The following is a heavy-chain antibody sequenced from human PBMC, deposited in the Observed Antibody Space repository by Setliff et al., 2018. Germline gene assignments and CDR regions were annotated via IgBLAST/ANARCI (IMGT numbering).Heavy chain of an antibody. Sequence: ASVKVSCKASGYTFNIYPMHWVRQAPGQRPEWMGWINTGSGVARYSHNFQGRVTFTRDTSATTAYMDPSSLMSEDTAVYYCATTLEGCGDDCWTIKHWGQGTLVTVSS. CDR2: INTGSGVA. D-gene: IGHD2-21*02. V-gene: IGHV1-3*04. CDR1: GYTFNIYP. CDR3: ATTLEGCGDDCWTIKH. J-gene: IGHJ1*01.